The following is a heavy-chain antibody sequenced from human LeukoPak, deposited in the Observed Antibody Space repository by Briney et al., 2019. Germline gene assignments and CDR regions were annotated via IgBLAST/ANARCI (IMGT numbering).Heavy chain of an antibody. CDR3: ARDRGYCSSTSCYPGQF. J-gene: IGHJ4*02. V-gene: IGHV3-30*04. CDR1: GFTFSSYA. CDR2: ISYDGSNK. Sequence: GGSLRLSCAASGFTFSSYAMHWVRQAPGKGLEWVAVISYDGSNKYYADSVKGRFTISRDNSKNTLYLQMNSLRAEDTAVYYCARDRGYCSSTSCYPGQFWGQGTLVTVSS. D-gene: IGHD2-2*03.